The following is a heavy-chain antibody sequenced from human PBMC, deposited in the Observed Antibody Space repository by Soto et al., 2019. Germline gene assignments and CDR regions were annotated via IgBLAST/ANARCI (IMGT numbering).Heavy chain of an antibody. CDR3: ASGGGPGLGYNLRLDN. CDR2: IIPVFPTT. Sequence: QVQLVQSGAEVKKPGSSVKVSCKASGGTFNDYAFSWVRQAPGQGLEWMGGIIPVFPTTNYAQKFQGRVTITADGSTNTVYMELSSLRSADTAVYYCASGGGPGLGYNLRLDNWGQGTLVTVSS. V-gene: IGHV1-69*01. J-gene: IGHJ4*02. CDR1: GGTFNDYA. D-gene: IGHD5-12*01.